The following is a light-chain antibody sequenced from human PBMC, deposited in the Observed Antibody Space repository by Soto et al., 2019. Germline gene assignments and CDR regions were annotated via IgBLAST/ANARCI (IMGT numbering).Light chain of an antibody. J-gene: IGLJ1*01. Sequence: QSVLTQPASVSGSPGQSVTISCTGTSSDVGGYNYVSWYQQHPGKDPKLMVSDVSNRPSEVSNRFSGSKSGSTASLTISGVQAEDEADCYCSSDTSSISPFGPGTKVTVL. CDR3: SSDTSSISP. CDR2: DVS. V-gene: IGLV2-14*01. CDR1: SSDVGGYNY.